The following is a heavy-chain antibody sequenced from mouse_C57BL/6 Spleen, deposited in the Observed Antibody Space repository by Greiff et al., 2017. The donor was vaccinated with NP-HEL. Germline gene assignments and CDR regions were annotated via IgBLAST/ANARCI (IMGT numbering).Heavy chain of an antibody. CDR1: GYTFTSYW. D-gene: IGHD1-1*01. V-gene: IGHV1-55*01. Sequence: VQLQQPGAELVKPGASVKMSCKASGYTFTSYWITWVKQRPGQGLEWIGDIYPGSGSTNYNEKFKSKATLTVDTSSSTAYMQLSSLTSEDSAVYYCARDGEGGSSFFAYWGQGTLVTVSA. J-gene: IGHJ3*01. CDR3: ARDGEGGSSFFAY. CDR2: IYPGSGST.